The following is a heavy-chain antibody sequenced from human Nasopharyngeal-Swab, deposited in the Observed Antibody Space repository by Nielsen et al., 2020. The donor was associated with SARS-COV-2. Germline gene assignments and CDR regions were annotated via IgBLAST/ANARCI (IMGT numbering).Heavy chain of an antibody. V-gene: IGHV4-34*01. J-gene: IGHJ6*03. CDR3: ARGIAAAGTRFHYYYYYYMDV. CDR2: INHSGST. CDR1: GGSFSGSH. D-gene: IGHD6-13*01. Sequence: SETLSLTCAVYGGSFSGSHWSWIRQPPGKGLEWIGEINHSGSTKYNPSLKRRVTISVDTSKNQFSLKLSSVTAADTAVYYCARGIAAAGTRFHYYYYYYMDVWGKGTTVTVSS.